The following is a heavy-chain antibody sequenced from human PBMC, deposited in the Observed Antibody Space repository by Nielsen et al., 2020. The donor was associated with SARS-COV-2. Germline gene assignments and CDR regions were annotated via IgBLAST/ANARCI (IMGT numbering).Heavy chain of an antibody. Sequence: VRQAPGKGLEWVSVIYTDGSASYADSMKGRFTVSRDNSKNTVYLQMNSLRAEDTAVYYCARDNWGRMDVWGQGTTVTVSS. CDR2: IYTDGSA. J-gene: IGHJ6*02. CDR3: ARDNWGRMDV. V-gene: IGHV3-66*01. D-gene: IGHD7-27*01.